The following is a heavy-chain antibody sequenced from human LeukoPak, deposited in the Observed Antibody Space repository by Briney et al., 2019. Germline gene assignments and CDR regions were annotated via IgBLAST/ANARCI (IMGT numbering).Heavy chain of an antibody. CDR2: IYTGGTT. D-gene: IGHD5-24*01. CDR1: GFIVSSIY. V-gene: IGHV3-53*05. J-gene: IGHJ4*02. CDR3: APEGDGYILFDY. Sequence: PGGSLRLSCAASGFIVSSIYISWVRQAPGKGLEWVSVIYTGGTTYYSDSVKGRFTISRDNSKNTLYLQMNSLRVEDTAVYYCAPEGDGYILFDYWGQGTLVTVS.